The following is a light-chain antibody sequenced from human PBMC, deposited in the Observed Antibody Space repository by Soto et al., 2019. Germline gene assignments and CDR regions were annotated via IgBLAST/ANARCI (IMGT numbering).Light chain of an antibody. Sequence: QSVLTQTPSVSGAPGQRVTISCTGSSSNIGAGYDVHWYQQLPGTAPKLLIYLNSNRPSGVPDRFSGSKSGTSASLAITSLQAEDEADYYCQSYDNSLSGVMFGGGTKLTVL. V-gene: IGLV1-40*01. CDR3: QSYDNSLSGVM. J-gene: IGLJ3*02. CDR1: SSNIGAGYD. CDR2: LNS.